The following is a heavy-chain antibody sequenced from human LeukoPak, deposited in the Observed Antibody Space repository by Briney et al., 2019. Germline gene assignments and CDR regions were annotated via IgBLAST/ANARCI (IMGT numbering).Heavy chain of an antibody. CDR2: TSGSFSSA. D-gene: IGHD4-11*01. CDR3: AKVRDSNPYFDY. Sequence: GGSLRLSRAASGFTFANYAMSWVRQAPGKGLEWVSGTSGSFSSAYYADSVKGRFTISRDNSENTLYLQMNSLRAEDTAIYYCAKVRDSNPYFDYWGQGTLVTVSS. CDR1: GFTFANYA. J-gene: IGHJ4*02. V-gene: IGHV3-23*01.